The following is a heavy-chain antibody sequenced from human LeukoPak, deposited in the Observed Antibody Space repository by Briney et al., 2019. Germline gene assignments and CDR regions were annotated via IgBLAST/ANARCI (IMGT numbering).Heavy chain of an antibody. CDR1: GYTFTGYS. CDR2: INPNSGDT. V-gene: IGHV1-2*02. Sequence: GASVMVSCKASGYTFTGYSIHWLRQAPGQGPEWMGWINPNSGDTNYAQKFQDRITLTRDNYISTAYLNLINLRSDDTAIYYCARPNVDYYNWFDPWGQGTLVTVSS. J-gene: IGHJ5*02. CDR3: ARPNVDYYNWFDP. D-gene: IGHD4-11*01.